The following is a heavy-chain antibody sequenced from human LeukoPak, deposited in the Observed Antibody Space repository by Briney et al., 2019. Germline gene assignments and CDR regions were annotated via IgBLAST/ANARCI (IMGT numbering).Heavy chain of an antibody. CDR2: ISWNSGSI. D-gene: IGHD3-9*01. CDR3: ARDPPGSGRVHYDILTGYQLAETVGRGWFDP. J-gene: IGHJ5*02. Sequence: PGRSLRLSCAASGFTFDDYAMHWVRQAPGKGLEWVSGISWNSGSIGYADSVKGRFTISRDNAKNSLYLQMNSLRAEDTAVYYCARDPPGSGRVHYDILTGYQLAETVGRGWFDPWGQGTLVTVSS. CDR1: GFTFDDYA. V-gene: IGHV3-9*01.